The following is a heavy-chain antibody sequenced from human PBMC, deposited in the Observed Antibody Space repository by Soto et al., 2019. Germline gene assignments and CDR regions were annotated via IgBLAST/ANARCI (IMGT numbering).Heavy chain of an antibody. J-gene: IGHJ4*02. CDR1: GGSISSSNW. V-gene: IGHV4-4*02. CDR3: VRVKSYYDSSGYLIDY. D-gene: IGHD3-22*01. CDR2: IYHSGST. Sequence: PSETLSLTCAVSGGSISSSNWWSWVRQPPGKGLEWIGEIYHSGSTNYNPSLKSRVTISVDKSKNQFSRKLSSVTAADTAVYYCVRVKSYYDSSGYLIDYWGQGTLGTVSS.